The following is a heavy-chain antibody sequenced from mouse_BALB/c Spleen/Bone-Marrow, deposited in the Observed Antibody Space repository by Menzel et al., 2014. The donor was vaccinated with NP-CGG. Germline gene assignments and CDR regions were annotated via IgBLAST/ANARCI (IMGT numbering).Heavy chain of an antibody. CDR3: ARLGYYGYFVD. CDR1: GFDFRRYW. CDR2: INPESSTI. D-gene: IGHD2-3*01. J-gene: IGHJ2*01. V-gene: IGHV4-1*02. Sequence: EVKLQESGGGLVQPGGSLKLSCAASGFDFRRYWVSWVRQAPGKGLEWIGEINPESSTINYTPSLKYKFIISRDNAKNTLYLQMSKVRSEDTALYYCARLGYYGYFVDWGQGTTLTVSS.